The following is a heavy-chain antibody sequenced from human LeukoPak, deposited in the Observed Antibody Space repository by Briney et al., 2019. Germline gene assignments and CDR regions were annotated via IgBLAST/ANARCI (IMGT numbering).Heavy chain of an antibody. CDR1: VGSISSGNW. V-gene: IGHV4-4*02. J-gene: IGHJ4*02. D-gene: IGHD2-2*01. CDR2: IYHNGTH. CDR3: ARQAHCTSTTCNPFDY. Sequence: PSETLSLTCAVSVGSISSGNWWTWVRQSPGKGLEWIGEIYHNGTHNYNPSLKSRVTISADTFKNHFSLKLGSVTAADTAVYYCARQAHCTSTTCNPFDYWGQGTLVTVSS.